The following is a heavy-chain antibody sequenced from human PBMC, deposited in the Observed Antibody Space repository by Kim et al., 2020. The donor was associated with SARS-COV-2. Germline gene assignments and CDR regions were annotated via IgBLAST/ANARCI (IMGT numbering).Heavy chain of an antibody. D-gene: IGHD1-26*01. CDR2: ISYDGSNK. J-gene: IGHJ6*02. CDR3: ARGDSGSYTLFYYYGMDV. Sequence: GGSLRLSCAASGFTFSSYAMHWVRQAPGKGLEWVAVISYDGSNKYYADSVKCRFTISRDNSKNTLYLQMNSLRAEDTAVYYCARGDSGSYTLFYYYGMDVWGQGKTVTVSS. CDR1: GFTFSSYA. V-gene: IGHV3-30*04.